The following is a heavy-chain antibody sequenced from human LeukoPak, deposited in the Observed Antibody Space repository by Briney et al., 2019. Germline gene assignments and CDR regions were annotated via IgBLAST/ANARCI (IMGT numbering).Heavy chain of an antibody. V-gene: IGHV3-48*01. CDR2: ISSSSTI. Sequence: GGSLRLSCAASGFTFSSYSMNWVRQAPGKGLEWVSYISSSSTIYYADSVKGRFTISRDNAKNSLYLQMNSLRAEDTAVYYCAREGSGLAWGQGTLVTVSS. J-gene: IGHJ5*02. CDR1: GFTFSSYS. D-gene: IGHD2-15*01. CDR3: AREGSGLA.